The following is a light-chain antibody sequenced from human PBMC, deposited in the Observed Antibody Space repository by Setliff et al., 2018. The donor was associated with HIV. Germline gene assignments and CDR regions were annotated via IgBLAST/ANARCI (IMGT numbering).Light chain of an antibody. J-gene: IGLJ2*01. Sequence: QSALTQPPSTSGTPGQKVTISCSGSSSNIGRNSVFWYQQLPGTAPKLLMYNNDQRPSGVPDRFSGSKSGTSASLAISDLRSGDEADYYCATSDDSLSAVVFGGGTKVTVL. V-gene: IGLV1-47*02. CDR2: NND. CDR1: SSNIGRNS. CDR3: ATSDDSLSAVV.